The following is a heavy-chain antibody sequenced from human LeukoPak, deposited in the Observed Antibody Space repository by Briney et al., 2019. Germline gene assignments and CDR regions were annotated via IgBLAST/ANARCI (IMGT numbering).Heavy chain of an antibody. CDR1: GGSISSSNW. Sequence: SGTLSLTCAVSGGSISSSNWWSWVRQPPGKGLEWIGEINHSGGTNYNPSLKSRVTISVDTSKNQFSLKLSSVTAADTAVYYCARRQYCGSATCYNETYYFDYWGQGTLVTVSS. CDR2: INHSGGT. CDR3: ARRQYCGSATCYNETYYFDY. J-gene: IGHJ4*02. D-gene: IGHD2-2*02. V-gene: IGHV4-4*02.